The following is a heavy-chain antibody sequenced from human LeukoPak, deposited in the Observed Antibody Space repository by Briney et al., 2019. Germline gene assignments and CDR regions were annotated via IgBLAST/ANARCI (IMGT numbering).Heavy chain of an antibody. CDR1: GYSISSGYY. J-gene: IGHJ6*03. CDR3: ARTQRFNHYYYYYMDV. CDR2: INHSGST. D-gene: IGHD3-3*01. Sequence: PSETLSLTCAVSGYSISSGYYWGWIRQPPGKGLEWIGEINHSGSTNYNPSLKSRVTISVDTSKNQFSLKLSSVTAADTAVYYCARTQRFNHYYYYYMDVWGKGTTVTVSS. V-gene: IGHV4-38-2*01.